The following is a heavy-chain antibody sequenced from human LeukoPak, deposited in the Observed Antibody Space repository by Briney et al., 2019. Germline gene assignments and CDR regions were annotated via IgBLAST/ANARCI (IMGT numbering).Heavy chain of an antibody. Sequence: GGSLRLSCAASGLTFSSYEMNWVRQAPGKGLEWVSYISSSGSTIYYADSVKGRFTISRDNAKNSLYLQMNSLRAEDTAVYYCASFPTTVADDYFDYWGQGTLVTVSS. CDR1: GLTFSSYE. V-gene: IGHV3-48*03. J-gene: IGHJ4*02. CDR2: ISSSGSTI. CDR3: ASFPTTVADDYFDY. D-gene: IGHD4-17*01.